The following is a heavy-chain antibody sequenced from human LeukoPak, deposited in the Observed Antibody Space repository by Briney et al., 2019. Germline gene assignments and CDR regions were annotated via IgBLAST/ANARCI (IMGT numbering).Heavy chain of an antibody. CDR2: ISAYNGNT. V-gene: IGHV1-18*01. CDR1: GYTFTSYG. J-gene: IGHJ4*02. D-gene: IGHD3-22*01. CDR3: ARVFHDSSGYYPYYFDY. Sequence: GASVKVSCKASGYTFTSYGISWVRQAPGQGLERMGWISAYNGNTNYAQKLQGRVTMTTDTSTSTAYMELRSLRSDDTAVYYCARVFHDSSGYYPYYFDYWGQGTLVPVSS.